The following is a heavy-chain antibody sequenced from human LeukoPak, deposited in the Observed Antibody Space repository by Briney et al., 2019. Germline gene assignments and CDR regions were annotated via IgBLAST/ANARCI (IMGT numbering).Heavy chain of an antibody. J-gene: IGHJ5*02. D-gene: IGHD2-2*01. Sequence: RASVKVSCKASGYTFTSYYMHWVRQAPGQGLEWMGIINPSGGSTSYAQKFQGRVTMTRDTSISTAYMELSRLRSDDTAVYYCARGLYCSSTSCYSSWFDPWGQGTLVTVSS. CDR3: ARGLYCSSTSCYSSWFDP. CDR2: INPSGGST. CDR1: GYTFTSYY. V-gene: IGHV1-46*01.